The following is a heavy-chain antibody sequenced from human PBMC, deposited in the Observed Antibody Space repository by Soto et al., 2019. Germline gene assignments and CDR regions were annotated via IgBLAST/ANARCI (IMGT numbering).Heavy chain of an antibody. J-gene: IGHJ5*02. CDR1: GGSISSGDYY. CDR2: IHYSGST. D-gene: IGHD6-13*01. CDR3: ARDARPGIAAGGGFDP. Sequence: SETLSLTCSVSGGSISSGDYYWSWIRQPPGKGLEWIGYIHYSGSTYYNPSLKSRLTISVDTSKNQFSLKLSSMTAADTAVYYCARDARPGIAAGGGFDPWGQGTLVTVSS. V-gene: IGHV4-30-4*01.